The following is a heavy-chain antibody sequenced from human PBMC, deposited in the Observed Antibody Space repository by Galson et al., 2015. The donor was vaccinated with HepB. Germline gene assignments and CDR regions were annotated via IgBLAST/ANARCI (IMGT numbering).Heavy chain of an antibody. J-gene: IGHJ4*02. D-gene: IGHD3-22*01. CDR3: ARDPYLDNSGYPGY. CDR1: GFTFSSYG. Sequence: SLRLSCAASGFTFSSYGMHWVRQAPGKGLEWVAVISYDGSNKYYADSVKGRFTISRDNAKNSLYLQMNSLGDEDTALYYCARDPYLDNSGYPGYWGQGALVTVSS. CDR2: ISYDGSNK. V-gene: IGHV3-30*03.